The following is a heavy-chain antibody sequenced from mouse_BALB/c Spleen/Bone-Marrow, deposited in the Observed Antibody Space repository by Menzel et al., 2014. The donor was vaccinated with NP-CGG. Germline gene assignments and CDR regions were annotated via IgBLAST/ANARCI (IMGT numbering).Heavy chain of an antibody. CDR3: ARLNYYGNLFV. CDR1: GFDFSRYW. CDR2: INPDSSTI. J-gene: IGHJ1*01. D-gene: IGHD1-1*01. Sequence: EVKLQESGGGLVQPGGSLKLSCAASGFDFSRYWMSWVRRAPGKGLDWIGEINPDSSTINYTPSLKDKFIISRDNAKNTLYLQISKVRSEDTALYYCARLNYYGNLFVWGAGTTVTVSS. V-gene: IGHV4-1*02.